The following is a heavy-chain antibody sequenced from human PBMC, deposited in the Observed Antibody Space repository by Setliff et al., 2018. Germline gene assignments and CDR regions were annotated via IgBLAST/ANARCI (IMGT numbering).Heavy chain of an antibody. Sequence: GESLRLSCEASGFNFNLYNMNWVRQAPGKGLEWISYIISNSLTIHYADSVRGRFTISRDNARNSLYLQMSNLRAEDTAVYYCVRDEVNCSGSKCYSGFDSWGQGSLVTVSS. V-gene: IGHV3-48*01. J-gene: IGHJ4*02. CDR2: IISNSLTI. CDR1: GFNFNLYN. CDR3: VRDEVNCSGSKCYSGFDS. D-gene: IGHD2-15*01.